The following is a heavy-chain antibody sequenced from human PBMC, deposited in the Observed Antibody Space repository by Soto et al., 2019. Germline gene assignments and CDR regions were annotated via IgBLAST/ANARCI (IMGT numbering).Heavy chain of an antibody. Sequence: ASVKVSCKASGYTFTSYAMHWARQAPGQRLEWMGWINAGNGNTKYSQKFQGRVTITRDTSASTAYMELSSLRSEDTAVYYCARGPRIAVAENYYYYGMDVWGQGTTVTVSS. V-gene: IGHV1-3*01. J-gene: IGHJ6*02. CDR1: GYTFTSYA. CDR2: INAGNGNT. CDR3: ARGPRIAVAENYYYYGMDV. D-gene: IGHD6-19*01.